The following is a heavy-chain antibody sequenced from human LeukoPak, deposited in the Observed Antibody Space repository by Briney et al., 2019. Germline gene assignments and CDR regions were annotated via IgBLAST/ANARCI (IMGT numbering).Heavy chain of an antibody. CDR1: GDSISSSNW. CDR3: ARGGTLYGSGS. CDR2: IYYYGGT. J-gene: IGHJ4*02. V-gene: IGHV4-4*02. D-gene: IGHD3-10*01. Sequence: KPSETLSLTCAVSGDSISSSNWWSWVRQPPGKGLEWIGEIYYYGGTNYNPSLKSRVTISVDKSKNQFSLKLSSVTAADTAVYYCARGGTLYGSGSWGQGTLVTVSS.